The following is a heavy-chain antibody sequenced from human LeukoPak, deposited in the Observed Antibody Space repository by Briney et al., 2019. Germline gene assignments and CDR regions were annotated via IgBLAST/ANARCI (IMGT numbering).Heavy chain of an antibody. V-gene: IGHV3-23*01. CDR3: ASRQGLGWHYVN. CDR1: GFTFSSYA. D-gene: IGHD3-10*02. CDR2: TSDSGSTT. Sequence: GGSLRLSCVDSGFTFSSYAMSWVRQVPGKRLYWVSGTSDSGSTTYYADSVKGRFTISRDNSKNTLYLQMNSLRAEDTAVYYCASRQGLGWHYVNWGQGTLVTVSS. J-gene: IGHJ4*02.